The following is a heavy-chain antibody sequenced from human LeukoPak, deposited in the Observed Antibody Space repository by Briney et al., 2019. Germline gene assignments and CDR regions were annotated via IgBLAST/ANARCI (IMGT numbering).Heavy chain of an antibody. CDR3: ARATMTTVTTAHAFDI. Sequence: GGSLRLSCAASGFTFSSYGMHWVRQAPGKGLEWVAFIRYDGSNKYYADSVKGRFTISRDNSKNTLYLQMNSLRAEDTAVYYCARATMTTVTTAHAFDIWGQGTMVTVSS. D-gene: IGHD4-17*01. CDR1: GFTFSSYG. V-gene: IGHV3-30*02. CDR2: IRYDGSNK. J-gene: IGHJ3*02.